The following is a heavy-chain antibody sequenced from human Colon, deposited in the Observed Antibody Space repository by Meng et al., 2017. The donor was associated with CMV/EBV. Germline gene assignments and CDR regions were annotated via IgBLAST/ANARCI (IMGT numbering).Heavy chain of an antibody. CDR1: KGTLTSYP. D-gene: IGHD2-21*02. Sequence: QVQLGKSGVEGKKPGSSVKVSGKASKGTLTSYPISWVRQGPGQGFEWVGGIITISGTTDYAQKFQGRVTITADESTSTAYMKLSNLRSEDTAIYYCARVICGGDCYLDYWGRGTLVTVSS. V-gene: IGHV1-69*12. CDR3: ARVICGGDCYLDY. J-gene: IGHJ4*02. CDR2: IITISGTT.